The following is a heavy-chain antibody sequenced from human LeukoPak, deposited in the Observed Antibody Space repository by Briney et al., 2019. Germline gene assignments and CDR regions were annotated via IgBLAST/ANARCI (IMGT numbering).Heavy chain of an antibody. CDR3: ARIRGGPIDY. Sequence: GGSLRLSCAASGFTFSTYGMHWVRQAPGKGLEWVAVIAYDGSIKYYADSVKGRFTISRDTSKNSLYLQMNSLRAEDTAVFYCARIRGGPIDYWGQGTLVAVSS. V-gene: IGHV3-30*13. D-gene: IGHD3-16*01. CDR2: IAYDGSIK. CDR1: GFTFSTYG. J-gene: IGHJ4*02.